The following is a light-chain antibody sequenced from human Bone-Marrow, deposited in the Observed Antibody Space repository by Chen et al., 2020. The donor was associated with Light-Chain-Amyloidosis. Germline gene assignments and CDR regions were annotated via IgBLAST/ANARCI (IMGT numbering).Light chain of an antibody. V-gene: IGLV2-11*01. CDR2: DGS. CDR1: SSDVGGYDY. J-gene: IGLJ3*02. CDR3: SAYAGGYTGV. Sequence: QSALTQPRSVSGSPGQSVAISCTGTSSDVGGYDYVSWYQQHPGKAPKFMIYDGSKRPAGVPDRFSGSRSGNAASLASSGHQAEDEADYCCSAYAGGYTGVVGGGTKLTVL.